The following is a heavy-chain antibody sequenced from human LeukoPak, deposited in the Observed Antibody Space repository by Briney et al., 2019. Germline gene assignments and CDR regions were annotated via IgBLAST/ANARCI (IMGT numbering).Heavy chain of an antibody. Sequence: GGSLRLSCAVSGITLSNYGMSWVRQAPGKGLEWVAGISDSGGSTNYADSVKGRFTISRDNPKNTLYLQMNSLRAGDTAVYFCAKRGVVIRVILVGFHKEAYYFDSWGQGALVTVSS. V-gene: IGHV3-23*01. CDR3: AKRGVVIRVILVGFHKEAYYFDS. CDR2: ISDSGGST. D-gene: IGHD3-22*01. CDR1: GITLSNYG. J-gene: IGHJ4*02.